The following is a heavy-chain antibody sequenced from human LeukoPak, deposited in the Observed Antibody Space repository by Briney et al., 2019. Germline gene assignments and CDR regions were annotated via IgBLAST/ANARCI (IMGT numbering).Heavy chain of an antibody. CDR3: AKDRVGGALEL. J-gene: IGHJ4*02. CDR1: GFTFSSYS. Sequence: PXGSLXLSCAASGFTFSSYSRNWVRQAPGKGLEWVSSISSSSSYIYYADSVKGRFTISRDNAKNSLYLQMNSLTVEDTALYYCAKDRVGGALELWGQGTLATVSS. V-gene: IGHV3-21*01. D-gene: IGHD2-21*01. CDR2: ISSSSSYI.